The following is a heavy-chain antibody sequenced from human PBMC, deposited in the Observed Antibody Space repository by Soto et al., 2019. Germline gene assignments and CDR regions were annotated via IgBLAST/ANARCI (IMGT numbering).Heavy chain of an antibody. CDR2: IYYSGST. D-gene: IGHD4-17*01. CDR3: ARVGVDYGPQYYFDF. CDR1: GGSISSYY. J-gene: IGHJ4*02. V-gene: IGHV4-59*01. Sequence: QVQLQESGPGLVKPSETLSLTCTVSGGSISSYYWSWIRQHPGKGLEWIGYIYYSGSTNYNPSLKSRVTISVDTSKNHFSLKLSSVTASDTAVYSCARVGVDYGPQYYFDFWGQGTLVTVSS.